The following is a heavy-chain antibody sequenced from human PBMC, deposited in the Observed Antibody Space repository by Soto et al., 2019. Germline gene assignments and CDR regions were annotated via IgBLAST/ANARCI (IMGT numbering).Heavy chain of an antibody. CDR3: ARDRGGGSSSSGLYYYGMDV. D-gene: IGHD6-6*01. V-gene: IGHV3-30-3*01. CDR2: ISYDGSNK. Sequence: QVQLVESGGGVVQPGRSLRLSCAASGFTFSSYAMHWVRQAPGKGLEWVAVISYDGSNKYYADSVKGRFTISRDNSKNTLYLQMDSLRAEDTAVYYCARDRGGGSSSSGLYYYGMDVWGQGTTVTVSS. J-gene: IGHJ6*02. CDR1: GFTFSSYA.